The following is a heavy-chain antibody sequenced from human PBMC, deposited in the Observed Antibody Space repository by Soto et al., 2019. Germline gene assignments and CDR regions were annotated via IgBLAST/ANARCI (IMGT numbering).Heavy chain of an antibody. CDR2: IYSSGNT. V-gene: IGHV3-53*01. D-gene: IGHD2-15*01. J-gene: IGHJ5*02. CDR1: GFTVSSND. CDR3: AVGGCSGGNCSLNWVDP. Sequence: PGGSLRLSCAASGFTVSSNDMSWVRQAPGKGLEWVSLIYSSGNTYYADSVKGRFTISRDNSKNTLYLQMNSLRAEDTAVYYCAVGGCSGGNCSLNWVDPWGQGTLVTVSS.